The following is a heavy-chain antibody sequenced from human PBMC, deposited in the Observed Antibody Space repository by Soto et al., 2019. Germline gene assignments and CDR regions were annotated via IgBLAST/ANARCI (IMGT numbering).Heavy chain of an antibody. J-gene: IGHJ6*02. V-gene: IGHV4-59*08. CDR1: GGSITNYY. CDR2: IQYNGYS. Sequence: PEEXLSLPCTVSGGSITNYYCSWFRQPPGKGLEWIGYIQYNGYSAYNLSLKRRVTMSMDTSKTQFSLMLESVTATDTAVYYCARHGFGSLHGLVDVWGQGTTVTVSS. D-gene: IGHD3-10*01. CDR3: ARHGFGSLHGLVDV.